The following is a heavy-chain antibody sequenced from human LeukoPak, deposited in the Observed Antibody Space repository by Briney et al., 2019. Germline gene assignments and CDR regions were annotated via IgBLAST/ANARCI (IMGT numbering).Heavy chain of an antibody. CDR2: ISSGSEII. CDR1: GFTFSTYN. J-gene: IGHJ4*02. V-gene: IGHV3-48*02. CDR3: ARATGATYNFDY. Sequence: PGGSLRLSCVASGFTFSTYNMNWVRQAPGKGLEWVSFISSGSEIIYYADSVKGRFTVSRDNDKKSLYLQMNSLRDEDTGVYYCARATGATYNFDYWGQGSLVTVSS. D-gene: IGHD1-1*01.